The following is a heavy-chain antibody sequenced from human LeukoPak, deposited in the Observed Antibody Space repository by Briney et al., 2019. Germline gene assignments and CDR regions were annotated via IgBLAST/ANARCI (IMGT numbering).Heavy chain of an antibody. J-gene: IGHJ3*02. Sequence: GGSLRLSSGSSGFTLSRYLMTGFRQAPAKGLEWVANIKEDGRKKYYMASVRGRFTISRDTAENSLYLQMNSLRAEDTAVYDCARDSRSCRSSVCRGDAFDIWGQGTMVTVSS. CDR2: IKEDGRKK. V-gene: IGHV3-7*01. CDR3: ARDSRSCRSSVCRGDAFDI. CDR1: GFTLSRYL. D-gene: IGHD6-19*01.